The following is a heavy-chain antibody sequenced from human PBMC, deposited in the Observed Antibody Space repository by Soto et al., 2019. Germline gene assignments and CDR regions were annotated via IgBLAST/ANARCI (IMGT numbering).Heavy chain of an antibody. CDR2: IIPILGIA. CDR3: ARWGAHIVATTHDYYYYGMDV. CDR1: GYTFTSYG. J-gene: IGHJ6*02. D-gene: IGHD5-12*01. Sequence: SVKVSCKASGYTFTSYGISWVRQAPGQGLEWMGRIIPILGIANYAQKFQGRVTITADKSTSTAYMELSSLRSEDTAVYYCARWGAHIVATTHDYYYYGMDVWGQGTTVTVSS. V-gene: IGHV1-69*04.